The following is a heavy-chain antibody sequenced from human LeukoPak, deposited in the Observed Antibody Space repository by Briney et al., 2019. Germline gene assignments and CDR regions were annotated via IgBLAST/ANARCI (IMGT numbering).Heavy chain of an antibody. J-gene: IGHJ4*02. CDR1: GFSFSSYT. CDR3: ARVRDLYRDY. Sequence: PGGSLRLSCAASGFSFSSYTMKWVRQAPGKGLEWVSSISGGSTYTFYADSVMGRFTISRDNAKNSLYLHMSSLRAEDTAVYYCARVRDLYRDYWGQGILVTVSS. V-gene: IGHV3-21*01. CDR2: ISGGSTYT. D-gene: IGHD5-12*01.